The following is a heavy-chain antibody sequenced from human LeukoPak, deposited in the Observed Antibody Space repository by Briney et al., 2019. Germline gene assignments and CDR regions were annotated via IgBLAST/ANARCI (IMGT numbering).Heavy chain of an antibody. V-gene: IGHV4-39*07. CDR2: IYYSGST. J-gene: IGHJ6*03. CDR3: ARDGPHYYMDV. CDR1: GGSISGYY. Sequence: PSETLSLTCSVSGGSISGYYWGWIRQPPGKGLEWIGSIYYSGSTYYNPSLKSRVTISVDTSKNQFSLKLSSVTAADTAVYYCARDGPHYYMDVWGKGTTVTVSS.